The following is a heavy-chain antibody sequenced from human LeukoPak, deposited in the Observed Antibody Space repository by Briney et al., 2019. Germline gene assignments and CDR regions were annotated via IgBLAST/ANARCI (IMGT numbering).Heavy chain of an antibody. V-gene: IGHV4-59*01. Sequence: SETLSLTCTVSGGSINGYFWTWIRQPPGKGLEWIGYIPDSGSTNYNPSLKSRVTLSVDSSNTEFSLRLNSVTAADTAVYYCARVFRGAVTSNWFDPWGQGTPVTVSS. J-gene: IGHJ5*02. CDR2: IPDSGST. CDR3: ARVFRGAVTSNWFDP. D-gene: IGHD4-17*01. CDR1: GGSINGYF.